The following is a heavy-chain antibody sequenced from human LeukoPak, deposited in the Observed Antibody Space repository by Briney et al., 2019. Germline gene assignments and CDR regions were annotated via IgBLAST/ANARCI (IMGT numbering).Heavy chain of an antibody. CDR3: ARVGQQLVRSDAFDI. D-gene: IGHD6-13*01. V-gene: IGHV1-2*02. CDR1: GYTFTGYY. CDR2: INPNSGGT. Sequence: ASVKVSCKASGYTFTGYYMHWVRQAPGQGLEWMGWINPNSGGTNYAQKFQGRVTMTRDTSIGTAYMELSRLRSDDTAVYYCARVGQQLVRSDAFDIWGQGTMVTVSS. J-gene: IGHJ3*02.